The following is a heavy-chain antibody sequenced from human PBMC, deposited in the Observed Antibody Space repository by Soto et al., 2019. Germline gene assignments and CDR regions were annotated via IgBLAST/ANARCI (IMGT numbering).Heavy chain of an antibody. V-gene: IGHV5-10-1*01. CDR1: GYSFTSYW. CDR2: IDPSDSYT. Sequence: GESLKISCKGSGYSFTSYWISWVRQMHGKALAWMGRIDPSDSYTNYSSSFQGHVTISADKSTSSAHLLWSSQKASDTAMYYCARQEVGGVVPSHYGMNVWGRRPTGAASS. D-gene: IGHD2-2*01. J-gene: IGHJ6*04. CDR3: ARQEVGGVVPSHYGMNV.